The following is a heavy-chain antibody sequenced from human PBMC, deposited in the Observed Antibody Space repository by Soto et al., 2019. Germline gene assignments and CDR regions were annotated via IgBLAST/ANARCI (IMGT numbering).Heavy chain of an antibody. CDR3: ARFRRDLAALDPHY. D-gene: IGHD6-6*01. V-gene: IGHV1-69*13. Sequence: SVKVSCKASGGTFSSYAISWVRQAPGQGLEWMGGIIPIFGTANYAQKFQGRVTITADESTSTAYMELSSLRSEDTAVYYCARFRRDLAALDPHYWGQGTLVTVSS. J-gene: IGHJ4*02. CDR2: IIPIFGTA. CDR1: GGTFSSYA.